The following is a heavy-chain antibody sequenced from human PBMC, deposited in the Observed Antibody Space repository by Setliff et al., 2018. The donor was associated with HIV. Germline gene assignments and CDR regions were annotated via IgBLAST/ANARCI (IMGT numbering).Heavy chain of an antibody. V-gene: IGHV1-18*01. CDR1: GYTFVKFG. D-gene: IGHD3-10*01. CDR3: SRSGVPPYYYYGMDV. J-gene: IGHJ6*02. CDR2: SSPNGNT. Sequence: ASVKVSCKTSGYTFVKFGISWVRQAPGQGLEWLGWSSPNGNTKNHHKFEGRITMTTETPTTTAFMELRSLKADDTGIYYCSRSGVPPYYYYGMDVWGQGTTVTISS.